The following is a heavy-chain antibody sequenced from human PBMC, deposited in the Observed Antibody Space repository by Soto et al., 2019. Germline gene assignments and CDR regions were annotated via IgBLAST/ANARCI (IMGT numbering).Heavy chain of an antibody. CDR2: IDPSDSYT. V-gene: IGHV5-10-1*01. CDR1: GYSFTNYW. J-gene: IGHJ6*02. Sequence: PGESLKISCKGSGYSFTNYWMRWVRQMPGKGPEWMGRIDPSDSYTSYSPSFQGHVTISVDKSLSTAYLQWNSLKATDTAMYYCARHAYDFWSGHPNPRYYYGMDVWGQGTTVTVSS. D-gene: IGHD3-3*01. CDR3: ARHAYDFWSGHPNPRYYYGMDV.